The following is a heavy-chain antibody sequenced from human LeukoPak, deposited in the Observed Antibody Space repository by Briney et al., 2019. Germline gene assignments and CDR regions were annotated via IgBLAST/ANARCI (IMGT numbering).Heavy chain of an antibody. D-gene: IGHD3-10*01. J-gene: IGHJ3*02. Sequence: GGSLRLSCAASGFTFSSYAMSWVRQAPGKGLEWVSAISGSGGSTYYADSVKGRFTISRDNAKNSLYLQMNSLRAEDTAVYYCAREDLYGWSAFDIWGQGTMVTVSS. V-gene: IGHV3-23*01. CDR2: ISGSGGST. CDR1: GFTFSSYA. CDR3: AREDLYGWSAFDI.